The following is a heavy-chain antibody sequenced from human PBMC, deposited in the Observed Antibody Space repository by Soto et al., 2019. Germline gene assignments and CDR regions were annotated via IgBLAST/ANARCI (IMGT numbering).Heavy chain of an antibody. Sequence: SETLSLTCAVSGGSFTSNNRWTWVRQPPGQGLEWIGEIYRTGSTNYNPSLKSRVTISLDKSENQFSLKVTSLTAADTAVYYCASRDPGTSVDYWGQGTLVTVSS. CDR2: IYRTGST. CDR1: GGSFTSNNR. V-gene: IGHV4-4*02. CDR3: ASRDPGTSVDY. J-gene: IGHJ4*02. D-gene: IGHD1-7*01.